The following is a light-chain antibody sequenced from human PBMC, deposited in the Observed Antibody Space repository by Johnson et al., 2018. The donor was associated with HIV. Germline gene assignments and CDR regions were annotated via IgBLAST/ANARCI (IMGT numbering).Light chain of an antibody. CDR2: ENN. CDR3: GTWDSSLSAYV. V-gene: IGLV1-51*02. CDR1: SSNIGNNY. J-gene: IGLJ1*01. Sequence: TQPPSVSAAPGQKVTISCSGSSSNIGNNYVSWYQQLPGTAPKLLIYENNKRPSGIPDRFSGSKYGTSATLGITGLQTGDEADYYCGTWDSSLSAYVFGTGTKVTVL.